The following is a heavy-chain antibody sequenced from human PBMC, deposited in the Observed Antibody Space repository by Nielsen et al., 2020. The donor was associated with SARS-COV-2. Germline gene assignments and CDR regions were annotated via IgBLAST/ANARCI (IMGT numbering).Heavy chain of an antibody. Sequence: SETLSLTCTVSGGSISSGGYYWSWIRQHPGKGLEWIGYIYYSGSTYYNPSLKNRVTISVDTSKNQFSLKLSSVTAADTAVYYCARGGSGGSPAAFDIWGQGTMVTVSS. J-gene: IGHJ3*02. CDR3: ARGGSGGSPAAFDI. D-gene: IGHD2-15*01. CDR2: IYYSGST. CDR1: GGSISSGGYY. V-gene: IGHV4-31*03.